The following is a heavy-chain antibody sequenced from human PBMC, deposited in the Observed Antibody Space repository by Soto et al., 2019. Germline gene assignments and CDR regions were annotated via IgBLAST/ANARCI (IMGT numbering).Heavy chain of an antibody. CDR3: ARGLPIAAAGTDWFDP. CDR1: GGSISSGGYY. CDR2: IYYSGST. Sequence: LWXSCTFSGGSISSGGYYWSWIRQHPGKGLEWIGYIYYSGSTYYNPSLKSRVTISVDTSKNQFSLKLRSVTAADTAVYYCARGLPIAAAGTDWFDPWGQGTLVTVSS. J-gene: IGHJ5*02. V-gene: IGHV4-31*03. D-gene: IGHD6-13*01.